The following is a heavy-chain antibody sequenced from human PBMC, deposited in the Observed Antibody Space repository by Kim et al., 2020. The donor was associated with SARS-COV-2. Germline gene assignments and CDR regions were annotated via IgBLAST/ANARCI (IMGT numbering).Heavy chain of an antibody. CDR2: INHSGST. V-gene: IGHV4-34*01. CDR1: GGSFSGYY. Sequence: SETLSLTCAVYGGSFSGYYWSWIRQPPGKGLEWIGEINHSGSTNYNPSLKSRVTISVDTSKNQFSLKLSSVTAADTAVYYCARGRSGWLQYPDYWGQGTLVTVSS. CDR3: ARGRSGWLQYPDY. D-gene: IGHD5-12*01. J-gene: IGHJ4*02.